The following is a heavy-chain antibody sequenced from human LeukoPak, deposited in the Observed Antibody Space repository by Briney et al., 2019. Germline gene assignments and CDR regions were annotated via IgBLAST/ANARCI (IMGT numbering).Heavy chain of an antibody. CDR3: AKVQRFHYYYGMDV. Sequence: PGGSLRLSCAASGVTFSSSALGWLRQAPGQGLEWVSGISGSGGITNYAASVKRRFTISRDNSKNTLYLQMNSLRAEDTAVYYCAKVQRFHYYYGMDVWGQGTTVTVSS. CDR1: GVTFSSSA. J-gene: IGHJ6*02. V-gene: IGHV3-23*01. CDR2: ISGSGGIT. D-gene: IGHD3-3*01.